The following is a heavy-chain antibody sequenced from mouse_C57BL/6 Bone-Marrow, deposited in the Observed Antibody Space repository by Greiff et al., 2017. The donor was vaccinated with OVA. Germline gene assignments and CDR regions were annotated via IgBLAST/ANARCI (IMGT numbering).Heavy chain of an antibody. J-gene: IGHJ4*01. CDR2: ISSGGSYT. V-gene: IGHV5-6*01. CDR1: GFTFSSYG. Sequence: VQLKESGGDLVKPGGSLKLSCAASGFTFSSYGMSWVRQTPDKRLEWVATISSGGSYTYYPDSVKGRFTISRDNAKNTLYLQMSSLKSEDTAMYYCARLSRGAMDYWGQGTSVTVSS. CDR3: ARLSRGAMDY.